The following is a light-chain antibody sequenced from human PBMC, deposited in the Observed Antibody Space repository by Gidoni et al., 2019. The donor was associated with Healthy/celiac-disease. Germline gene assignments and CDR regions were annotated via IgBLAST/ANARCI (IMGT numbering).Light chain of an antibody. J-gene: IGKJ2*01. CDR1: QRVLYSSNNKND. Sequence: DIVMTPPPASLAVSLGERATINCKSSQRVLYSSNNKNDLAWYQQKPGQPPKLLISWASTRESGVPERFSGSGSGTDFSLTISSLQAEDVAVYCCQQYYSTPYTFXQXTKLEIK. CDR2: WAS. CDR3: QQYYSTPYT. V-gene: IGKV4-1*01.